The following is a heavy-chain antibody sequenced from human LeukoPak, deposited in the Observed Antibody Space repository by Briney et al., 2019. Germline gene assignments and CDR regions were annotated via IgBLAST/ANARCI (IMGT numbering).Heavy chain of an antibody. Sequence: PSETLSLTCTVSGGSISSYYWSWIRQPPGKGLEWIGYIYYSGSTNYNPSLKSRVTISVDTSKNQFSLKLSSVTAADTAVYYCARDNIVVVPAARSHWFDPWGQGTLVTVSS. CDR2: IYYSGST. CDR3: ARDNIVVVPAARSHWFDP. J-gene: IGHJ5*02. D-gene: IGHD2-2*01. CDR1: GGSISSYY. V-gene: IGHV4-59*08.